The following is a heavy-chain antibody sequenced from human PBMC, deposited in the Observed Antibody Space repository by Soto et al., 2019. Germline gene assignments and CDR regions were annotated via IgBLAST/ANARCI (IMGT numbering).Heavy chain of an antibody. CDR3: ARAGGNVVVATLDY. Sequence: QVQLQESGPGLVKPSETLSLTCTVSGGSISSYYWSWIRQPPGKGLEWIGYIYYSGSTNYNPSLKSRVTIHVDTSKNQCSLKLSSVPAADTAVYYCARAGGNVVVATLDYWGQGTLVTVSS. J-gene: IGHJ4*02. CDR1: GGSISSYY. V-gene: IGHV4-59*01. CDR2: IYYSGST. D-gene: IGHD2-21*01.